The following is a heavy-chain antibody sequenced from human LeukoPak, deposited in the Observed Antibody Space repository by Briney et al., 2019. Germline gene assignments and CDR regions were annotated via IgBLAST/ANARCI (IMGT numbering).Heavy chain of an antibody. Sequence: GMSLRLSCAASGFTFFTYSMHWVRQAPGKGLEWLAVSSFDENNKYYADSVRGRFTISRDNSKNTVYLQMDSLRPEDTAVYYCARDRVAAGLDYWGQGTLVTVSS. CDR2: SSFDENNK. CDR3: ARDRVAAGLDY. J-gene: IGHJ4*02. V-gene: IGHV3-30*03. CDR1: GFTFFTYS. D-gene: IGHD6-13*01.